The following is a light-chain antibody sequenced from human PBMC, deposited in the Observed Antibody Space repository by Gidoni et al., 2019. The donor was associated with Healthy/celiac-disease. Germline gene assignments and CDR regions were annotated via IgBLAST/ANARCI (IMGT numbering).Light chain of an antibody. Sequence: IQMTQSPSSLSASVGDRLTITCRASKSISSYLNWYQQNPGKAPKLLIYAASSLQSGVPSRFSGSGSGTDFTLTISSLQPEDFATYYCQQSYSTPYTFGQGTKLEIK. V-gene: IGKV1-39*01. CDR1: KSISSY. J-gene: IGKJ2*01. CDR2: AAS. CDR3: QQSYSTPYT.